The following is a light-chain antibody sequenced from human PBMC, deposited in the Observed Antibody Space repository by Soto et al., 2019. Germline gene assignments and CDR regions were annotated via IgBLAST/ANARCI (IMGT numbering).Light chain of an antibody. CDR1: QSISNY. J-gene: IGKJ4*01. CDR3: HQSYGTPLT. Sequence: DMEMTQSPSSLSASVGDRVTITCRASQSISNYLNWYQHKPGKVPKLLIYAASILQSGVSTSFSGCGSGTDFTLTINSLQPEDFATYYCHQSYGTPLTFGGVTKIEIK. CDR2: AAS. V-gene: IGKV1-39*01.